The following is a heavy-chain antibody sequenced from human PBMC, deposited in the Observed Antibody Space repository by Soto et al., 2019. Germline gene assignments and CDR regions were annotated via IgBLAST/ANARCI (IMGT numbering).Heavy chain of an antibody. CDR3: ARVKRAGTLDY. CDR1: GGSISSSSYY. D-gene: IGHD6-19*01. J-gene: IGHJ4*02. CDR2: IYYSGST. Sequence: PSETLSLTCTVSGGSISSSSYYWGWIRQPPGKGLEWIGSIYYSGSTYYNPSLKSRVTISVDTSKNQFSLKLSSVTAADTAVYYCARVKRAGTLDYWGQGTLVTVSS. V-gene: IGHV4-39*01.